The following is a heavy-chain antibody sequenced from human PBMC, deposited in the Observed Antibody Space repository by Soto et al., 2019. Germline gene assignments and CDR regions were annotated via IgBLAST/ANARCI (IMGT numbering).Heavy chain of an antibody. CDR3: AKDSDSNYVLGSHNWFDP. J-gene: IGHJ5*02. D-gene: IGHD4-4*01. V-gene: IGHV3-9*01. CDR2: ISWNSGSI. Sequence: GGSLRLSCAASGFTFDDYAMHWVRQAPGKGLEWVSGISWNSGSIGYADSVKGRFTISRDNAKNSLYLQMNSLRAEDTALYYCAKDSDSNYVLGSHNWFDPWGQGTLVTVSS. CDR1: GFTFDDYA.